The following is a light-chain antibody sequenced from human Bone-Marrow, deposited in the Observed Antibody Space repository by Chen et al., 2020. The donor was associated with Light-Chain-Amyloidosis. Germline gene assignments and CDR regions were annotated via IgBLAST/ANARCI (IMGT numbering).Light chain of an antibody. CDR3: QSADSSGTYEVI. Sequence: SYELTQPPSVSVSPGQTARITCSGDDLPTKYAYWYQQKPGQSPGLVIHRDTEKPSGISARFSCSSSGTTATLTISGVQAEAEADYHCQSADSSGTYEVIFGGGTKLTVL. J-gene: IGLJ2*01. CDR2: RDT. V-gene: IGLV3-25*03. CDR1: DLPTKY.